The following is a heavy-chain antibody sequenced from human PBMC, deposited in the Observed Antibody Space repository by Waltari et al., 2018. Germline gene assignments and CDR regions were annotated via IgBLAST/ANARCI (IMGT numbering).Heavy chain of an antibody. CDR2: ISGYSGDA. Sequence: QVQLVQSGDEVKIPGASVKVSCKASGYTFSNFGINWVRQAPGQGLEWMGWISGYSGDANYVQSLQGRVTMTTDTSTSTAYLELRGLRSDDTAVYYCARGGGPRTVVALPFDHWGQGTLVTVSS. CDR3: ARGGGPRTVVALPFDH. V-gene: IGHV1-18*01. J-gene: IGHJ4*02. D-gene: IGHD3-22*01. CDR1: GYTFSNFG.